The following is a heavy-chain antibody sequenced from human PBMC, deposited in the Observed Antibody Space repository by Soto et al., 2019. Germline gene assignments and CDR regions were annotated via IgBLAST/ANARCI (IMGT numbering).Heavy chain of an antibody. D-gene: IGHD4-17*01. CDR2: IYYSGST. J-gene: IGHJ3*02. V-gene: IGHV4-59*01. Sequence: QVQLQESGPGLVKPSETLSLTCTVSGGSISSYDWSWIRQPPGKGLEWIGYIYYSGSTNYNPSLKSRVTISVDTSKNQFSLKLSSVTAADTAVYYCATYDYGDDLYAFDIWGQGTMVTVSS. CDR3: ATYDYGDDLYAFDI. CDR1: GGSISSYD.